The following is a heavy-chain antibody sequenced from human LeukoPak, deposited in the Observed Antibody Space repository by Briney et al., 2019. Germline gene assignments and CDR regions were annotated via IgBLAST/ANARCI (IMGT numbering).Heavy chain of an antibody. D-gene: IGHD2-2*01. CDR1: GFTFSSYG. CDR2: ISGSGGST. Sequence: PGGSLRLSCAASGFTFSSYGMSWVRQAPGKGLEWVAAISGSGGSTYYADSVKGRFTISRDNSKNTLYLQMNSLRAEDTAVYYCAKGPVVPAAKYYFDYWGQGTLVTVSS. V-gene: IGHV3-23*01. J-gene: IGHJ4*02. CDR3: AKGPVVPAAKYYFDY.